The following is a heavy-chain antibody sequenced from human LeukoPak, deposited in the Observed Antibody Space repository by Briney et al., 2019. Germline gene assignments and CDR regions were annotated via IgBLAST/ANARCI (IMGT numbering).Heavy chain of an antibody. J-gene: IGHJ4*02. Sequence: GGSLRLSCAASRFTFSSYSMNWVRQAPGKGLEWVSSISSSSSYIYYADSVKGRFTISRDNAKNSLYLQMNSLRAEDTAVYYCARAPPGDYYDSSGYPYWGQGTLVTVSS. CDR3: ARAPPGDYYDSSGYPY. CDR1: RFTFSSYS. D-gene: IGHD3-22*01. V-gene: IGHV3-21*01. CDR2: ISSSSSYI.